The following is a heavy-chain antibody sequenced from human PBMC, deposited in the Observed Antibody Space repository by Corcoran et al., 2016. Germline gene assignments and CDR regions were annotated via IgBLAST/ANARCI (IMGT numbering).Heavy chain of an antibody. CDR2: IKQDGSEK. D-gene: IGHD2-2*02. CDR3: ASSLVVPAAIGYYYYGMDV. Sequence: EVQLVESGGGLVQPGGSLRLSCAASGFTFSSYWMSWVRQAPGKGLEWVANIKQDGSEKYYVDSVKGRFTISRDNAKNSLYLKMNSLRAEDTAVYYCASSLVVPAAIGYYYYGMDVWGQGTTVTVSS. J-gene: IGHJ6*02. V-gene: IGHV3-7*01. CDR1: GFTFSSYW.